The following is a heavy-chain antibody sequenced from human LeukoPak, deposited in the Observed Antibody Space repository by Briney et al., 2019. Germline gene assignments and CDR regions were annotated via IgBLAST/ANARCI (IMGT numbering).Heavy chain of an antibody. D-gene: IGHD3-22*01. Sequence: KTSETLSLTCTVSGGSISSYYWSWIRQPPGKGLEWIGYIYDSGSTDYNASLKGRVTISADTSKNQFSLKLRSVTAADTAVYYCARRYYYDSSGYYTLSEFDYWGQGTLVTVSS. J-gene: IGHJ4*02. CDR2: IYDSGST. CDR1: GGSISSYY. CDR3: ARRYYYDSSGYYTLSEFDY. V-gene: IGHV4-59*01.